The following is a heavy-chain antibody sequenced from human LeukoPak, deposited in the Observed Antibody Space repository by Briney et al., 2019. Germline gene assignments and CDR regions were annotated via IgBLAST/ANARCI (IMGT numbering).Heavy chain of an antibody. CDR2: INPSGGST. V-gene: IGHV1-46*01. CDR3: ATLIAARATEADY. Sequence: VASVKVSCKASGYTFTSYNMHWVRQAPGQGLEWMGIINPSGGSTSYAQKFQGRVTMTRDMSTSTVYMELSSLRSEDTAVYYCATLIAARATEADYWGQGTLVTVSS. CDR1: GYTFTSYN. D-gene: IGHD6-6*01. J-gene: IGHJ4*02.